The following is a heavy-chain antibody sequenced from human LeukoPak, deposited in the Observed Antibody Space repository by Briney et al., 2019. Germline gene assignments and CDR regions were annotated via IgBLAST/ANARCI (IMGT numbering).Heavy chain of an antibody. Sequence: PSETLSLTCTVSGGSISSYYWSWIRQPAGKGLEWIGRIYTSGSTNYNPSLKSRVTMSVDTSKNQFSLKLSSVTAADTAVYYCARDAYSSSFGVGSFNWFDPWGQGTLVTVSS. J-gene: IGHJ5*02. CDR1: GGSISSYY. V-gene: IGHV4-4*07. CDR2: IYTSGST. D-gene: IGHD6-13*01. CDR3: ARDAYSSSFGVGSFNWFDP.